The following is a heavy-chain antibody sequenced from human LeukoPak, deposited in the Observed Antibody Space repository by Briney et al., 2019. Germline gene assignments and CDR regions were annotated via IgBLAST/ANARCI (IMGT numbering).Heavy chain of an antibody. CDR3: AKGTPITIFGVVIIPVSVDY. V-gene: IGHV3-43D*04. D-gene: IGHD3-3*01. J-gene: IGHJ4*02. CDR1: GFTFDDYA. Sequence: PGGSLRLSCAASGFTFDDYAMHWVRQAPGKGREWVSLISWNGGSTYYADSVKGRFTISRDNSKNTLYLQMNSLRAEDTAVYYCAKGTPITIFGVVIIPVSVDYWGQGTLVTVSS. CDR2: ISWNGGST.